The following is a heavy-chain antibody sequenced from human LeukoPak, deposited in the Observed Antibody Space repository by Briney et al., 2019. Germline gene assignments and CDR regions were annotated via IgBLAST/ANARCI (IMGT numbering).Heavy chain of an antibody. CDR2: ISWNSGSI. V-gene: IGHV3-9*01. CDR1: GFTFDGYA. J-gene: IGHJ4*02. Sequence: GGSLRLSCAASGFTFDGYAMHWVRQAPGKGLEWVSGISWNSGSIGYADSVKGRFTISRDNAKNSLYLQMNSLRAEDTALYYCAKDIATGIRRYYFDHWGQGTLVTVSS. CDR3: AKDIATGIRRYYFDH.